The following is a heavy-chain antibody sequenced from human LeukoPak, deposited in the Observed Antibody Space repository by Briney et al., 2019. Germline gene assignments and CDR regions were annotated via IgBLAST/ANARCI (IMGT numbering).Heavy chain of an antibody. Sequence: PSETLSLTCTVSGGSISSGGYYWSWIRQPPGKGLAWIGEINHSGSTNYNPSLKSRVTISVDTSKNQFSLKLSSVTAADTAVYYCARKQHNPYYYGSGSYSRGPTLYPNWFDPWGQGTLVTVSS. CDR2: INHSGST. CDR1: GGSISSGGYY. CDR3: ARKQHNPYYYGSGSYSRGPTLYPNWFDP. D-gene: IGHD3-10*01. V-gene: IGHV4-61*08. J-gene: IGHJ5*02.